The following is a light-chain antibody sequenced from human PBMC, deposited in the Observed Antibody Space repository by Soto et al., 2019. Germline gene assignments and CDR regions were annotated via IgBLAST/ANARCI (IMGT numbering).Light chain of an antibody. V-gene: IGKV1-27*01. J-gene: IGKJ3*01. CDR1: QGLSNY. CDR2: GAS. CDR3: QKYNSSPLT. Sequence: DIQMTQSPSSLSASVGDRVTITCRASQGLSNYLAWYQQKPGKVRGLLIYGASTLKSGVPSRFSGSGSGTDCTLTISRRQPEDVATYYCQKYNSSPLTFGPGTKVDIK.